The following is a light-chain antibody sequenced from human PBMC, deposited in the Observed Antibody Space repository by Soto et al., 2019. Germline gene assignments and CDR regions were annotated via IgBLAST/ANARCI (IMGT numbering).Light chain of an antibody. Sequence: DIQMTQSPSSLSASVGDRVTITCRASQSIRSYLNWYQQKPEKAPELLIYEASSLQSGVPSRFSGSGSGTDFTLTISSLQPEDFATYYCQQSYPTPFTFGPGTKVDIK. CDR3: QQSYPTPFT. CDR1: QSIRSY. CDR2: EAS. V-gene: IGKV1-39*01. J-gene: IGKJ3*01.